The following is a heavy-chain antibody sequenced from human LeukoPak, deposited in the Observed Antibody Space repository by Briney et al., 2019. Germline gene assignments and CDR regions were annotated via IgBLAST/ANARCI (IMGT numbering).Heavy chain of an antibody. CDR3: ARRGEYPTSITGSLYYYYYYGMDV. D-gene: IGHD1-20*01. CDR2: INHSGST. J-gene: IGHJ6*02. CDR1: GGSISSYY. V-gene: IGHV4-34*01. Sequence: SETLSLTCTVSGGSISSYYWSWIRQPPGKGLEWIGEINHSGSTNYNPSLKSRVTISVDTSKNQFSLKLSSVTAAYTAVYYCARRGEYPTSITGSLYYYYYYGMDVWGQGTTVTVSS.